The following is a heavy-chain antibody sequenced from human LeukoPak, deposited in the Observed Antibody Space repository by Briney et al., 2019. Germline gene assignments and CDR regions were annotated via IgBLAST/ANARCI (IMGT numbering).Heavy chain of an antibody. J-gene: IGHJ5*02. CDR3: ARGIVYDSSLRP. V-gene: IGHV4-59*01. CDR1: GGSISSYY. D-gene: IGHD3-22*01. CDR2: IYYSGST. Sequence: SETLSPTCTVSGGSISSYYWSWIRQPPGKGLEWIGYIYYSGSTNYNPSLKSRVTISVDTSKNQFSLKLSSVTAADTAVYYCARGIVYDSSLRPWGQGTLVTVSS.